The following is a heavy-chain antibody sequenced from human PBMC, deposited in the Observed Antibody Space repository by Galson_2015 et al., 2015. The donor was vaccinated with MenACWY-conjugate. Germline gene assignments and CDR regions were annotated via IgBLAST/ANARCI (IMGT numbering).Heavy chain of an antibody. D-gene: IGHD5-24*01. Sequence: SLRLSCAASGFTFNQYWMHWVRQAPGKGLVWVSRISPDGSVTNYADSVKGRFTLSRDSAKNTLYLQMNSLRGDDTAVYYCTRGNDGSGRFDPWGQGTLVTVSS. CDR2: ISPDGSVT. V-gene: IGHV3-74*01. CDR1: GFTFNQYW. CDR3: TRGNDGSGRFDP. J-gene: IGHJ5*02.